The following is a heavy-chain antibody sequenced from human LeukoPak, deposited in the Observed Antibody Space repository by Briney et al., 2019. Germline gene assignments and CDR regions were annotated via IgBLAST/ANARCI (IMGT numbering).Heavy chain of an antibody. Sequence: SQTLSLACAISGDGVSNDTAAWSWIRQSPSRGLEWLGRTYYRSKWYYDYAISVKSRMTIDLETSKNRFSLHLNSVTPDDTAVYYCARLRRYIKQATSGMDVWDQGTTVTVSS. CDR2: TYYRSKWYY. CDR3: ARLRRYIKQATSGMDV. V-gene: IGHV6-1*01. J-gene: IGHJ6*02. CDR1: GDGVSNDTAA. D-gene: IGHD5-18*01.